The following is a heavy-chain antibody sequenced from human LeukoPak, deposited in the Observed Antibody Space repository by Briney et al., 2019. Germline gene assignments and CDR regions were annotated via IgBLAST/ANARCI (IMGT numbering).Heavy chain of an antibody. CDR2: INPSGGST. CDR3: ARDGIAVAGTVYYYGMDV. Sequence: ASVKVSCKASGYTFTSYYMHWVRQAPGQGLEWMGIINPSGGSTSYAQKFQGRVTMTRDTSTSTVYMELSSLRSEDMAVYYCARDGIAVAGTVYYYGMDVWGQGTTVTVSS. CDR1: GYTFTSYY. J-gene: IGHJ6*02. D-gene: IGHD6-19*01. V-gene: IGHV1-46*01.